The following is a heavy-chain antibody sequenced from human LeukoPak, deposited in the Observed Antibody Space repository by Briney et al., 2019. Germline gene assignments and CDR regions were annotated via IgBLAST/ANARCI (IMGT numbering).Heavy chain of an antibody. D-gene: IGHD2-15*01. CDR1: GGSFSGYY. CDR2: INHSGST. Sequence: SETLSLTCAVYGGSFSGYYWSRIRQPPGKGLEWIGEINHSGSTNYNPSLKSRVTISVDTSKNQFSLKLSSVTAADTAVYYCARGGIVVVVAATPRVWFDPWGQGTLVTVSS. J-gene: IGHJ5*02. CDR3: ARGGIVVVVAATPRVWFDP. V-gene: IGHV4-34*01.